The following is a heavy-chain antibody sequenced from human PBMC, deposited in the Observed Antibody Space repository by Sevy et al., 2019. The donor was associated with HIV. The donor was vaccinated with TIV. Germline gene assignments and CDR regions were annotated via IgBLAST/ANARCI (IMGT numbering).Heavy chain of an antibody. J-gene: IGHJ3*02. D-gene: IGHD2-2*01. CDR2: ISSSSSYI. CDR1: GFTFSSYS. CDR3: ARDKGVVVPAAEGAFDI. V-gene: IGHV3-21*01. Sequence: GGSLRLSCAASGFTFSSYSMNWVRQAPGKGLEWVSSISSSSSYIYYADSVKGRFTISRDNAKNSLYLQMNSLRAEDTAVYYCARDKGVVVPAAEGAFDIWGQGTMLTVS.